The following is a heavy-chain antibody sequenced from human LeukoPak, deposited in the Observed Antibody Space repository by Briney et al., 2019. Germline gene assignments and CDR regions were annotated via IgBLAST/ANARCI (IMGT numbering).Heavy chain of an antibody. Sequence: ASVKVSCKASGYTFTGYYMHWVRQAPGQGLEWMGRINPNSGGTNYAQKFQGRVTMTRDTSISTAYMELSRLRPDDTAVYYCARRIAAAGTWWFDPWGQGTLVTVSS. CDR1: GYTFTGYY. CDR3: ARRIAAAGTWWFDP. V-gene: IGHV1-2*06. D-gene: IGHD6-13*01. J-gene: IGHJ5*02. CDR2: INPNSGGT.